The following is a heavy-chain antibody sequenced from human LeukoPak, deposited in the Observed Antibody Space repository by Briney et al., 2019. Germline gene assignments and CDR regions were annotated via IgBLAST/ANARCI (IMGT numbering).Heavy chain of an antibody. D-gene: IGHD2-8*01. CDR1: GLTFSSYD. CDR2: IGTAGDT. Sequence: GGSLRLSCAASGLTFSSYDMHWVRQATGKGLEWVSAIGTAGDTYYPGSVKGRFTISRENAKNSLYLQMNSLRAGDTAVYYCARARAGMLDFDYWGQGTLVTVSS. CDR3: ARARAGMLDFDY. J-gene: IGHJ4*02. V-gene: IGHV3-13*01.